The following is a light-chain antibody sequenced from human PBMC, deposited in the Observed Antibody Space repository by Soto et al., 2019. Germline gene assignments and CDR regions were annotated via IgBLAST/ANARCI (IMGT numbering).Light chain of an antibody. J-gene: IGKJ4*01. CDR1: QSVDNY. CDR2: DAS. V-gene: IGKV3-11*01. CDR3: QQRRDWPPLT. Sequence: EIVLTQSPVTLSLSPGERATLSCRASQSVDNYLAWYQQKPGQAPRLLIYDASNRATGIPARFSGSGSGTDFTLTISSLEPEDFAVYYCQQRRDWPPLTFGGGTKVEIK.